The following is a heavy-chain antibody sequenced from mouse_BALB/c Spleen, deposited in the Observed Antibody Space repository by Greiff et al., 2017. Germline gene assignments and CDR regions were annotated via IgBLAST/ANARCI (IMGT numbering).Heavy chain of an antibody. J-gene: IGHJ4*01. D-gene: IGHD2-4*01. Sequence: EVQLVESGGGLVKPGGSLKLSCAASGFAFSSYDMSWVRQTPEKRLEWVAYISSGGGSTYYPDTVKGRFTISRDNAKNTLYLQMSSLKSEDTAMYYCARHDYDGYAMDYWGQGTSVTVSS. V-gene: IGHV5-12-1*01. CDR2: ISSGGGST. CDR3: ARHDYDGYAMDY. CDR1: GFAFSSYD.